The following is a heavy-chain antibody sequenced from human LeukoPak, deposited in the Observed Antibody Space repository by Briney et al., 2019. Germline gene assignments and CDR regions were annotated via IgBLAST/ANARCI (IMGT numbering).Heavy chain of an antibody. CDR2: ITTDSHI. V-gene: IGHV3-21*01. J-gene: IGHJ4*02. Sequence: GGSLRLSCAASGFSFSSYSMNWVRQAPGKGLQWISSITTDSHIYYADSVKGRFTISRDNAKNSLYLQMNSLRAEDTAVYYCAISGGRYYYEPDYWGQGTLVTVSS. CDR1: GFSFSSYS. CDR3: AISGGRYYYEPDY. D-gene: IGHD3-22*01.